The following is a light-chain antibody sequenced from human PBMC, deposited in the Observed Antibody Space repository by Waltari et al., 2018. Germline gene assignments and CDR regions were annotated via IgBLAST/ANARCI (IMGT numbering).Light chain of an antibody. J-gene: IGLJ2*01. CDR1: SSDLGGHDY. CDR2: DVN. Sequence: QSALSQPASVSGSPGQSITISCTGASSDLGGHDYVSWYQQHPGKAPKLIIRDVNNRPSGVSNRFSGSKSGNTASLTISGLQAEDEADYYCSSYSTSSSLILFGEGTKVTVL. CDR3: SSYSTSSSLIL. V-gene: IGLV2-14*03.